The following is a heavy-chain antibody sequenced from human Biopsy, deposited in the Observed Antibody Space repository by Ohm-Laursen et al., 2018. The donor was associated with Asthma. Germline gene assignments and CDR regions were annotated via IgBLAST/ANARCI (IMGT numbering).Heavy chain of an antibody. V-gene: IGHV1-69*11. J-gene: IGHJ6*02. CDR3: ARGYNGSDRIEYYYAGLEV. CDR1: GDSFSNYA. Sequence: GASETASCTVSGDSFSNYAISWARQAPGHGREWMGWLITVLGTTDHAQLFDGRVTITADESTSTAFMELSSLSSEDTAGYYCARGYNGSDRIEYYYAGLEVWGQGTTVTVSS. D-gene: IGHD5-12*01. CDR2: LITVLGTT.